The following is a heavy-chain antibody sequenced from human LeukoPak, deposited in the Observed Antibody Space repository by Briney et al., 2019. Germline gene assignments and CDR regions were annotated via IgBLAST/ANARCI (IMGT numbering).Heavy chain of an antibody. CDR2: ISGSGAT. CDR1: GFTFRNYA. V-gene: IGHV3-69-1*01. J-gene: IGHJ4*02. Sequence: GGSLRLSCAASGFTFRNYAMNWVRQTPGKGLEWVSSISGSGATYYADSVKGRFTISRDNAKNSLYLQMNSLRAEDTAVYYCARLDSGWLDYWGQGTLVTVSS. D-gene: IGHD6-19*01. CDR3: ARLDSGWLDY.